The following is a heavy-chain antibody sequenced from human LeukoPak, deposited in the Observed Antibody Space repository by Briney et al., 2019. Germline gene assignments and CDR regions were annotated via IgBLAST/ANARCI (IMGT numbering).Heavy chain of an antibody. Sequence: PGGSLRLSCAASGFTFSSYAMSWVRQAPGKGLEWVSAISGSGGSTYYADSVKGRFTISRDNPKNSLYLQMNTLRAEDTAVYYCVRDGAVVTSGSYPWRYFQYWGLGTLVTVSS. V-gene: IGHV3-23*01. D-gene: IGHD3-10*01. CDR1: GFTFSSYA. J-gene: IGHJ1*01. CDR2: ISGSGGST. CDR3: VRDGAVVTSGSYPWRYFQY.